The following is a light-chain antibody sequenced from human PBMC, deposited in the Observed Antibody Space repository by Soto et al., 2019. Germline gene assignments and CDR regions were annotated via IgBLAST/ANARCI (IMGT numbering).Light chain of an antibody. Sequence: IVMTQSPATLSASLGERVTLSCRASQSVSSRLAWYQQKPGQPPRLLIYGASTRATGVAPRFSGSGSGTEFTLTISSLQSEDSALYYCQKYNNWPLAFGQGTKVEVK. CDR1: QSVSSR. CDR3: QKYNNWPLA. V-gene: IGKV3-15*01. J-gene: IGKJ1*01. CDR2: GAS.